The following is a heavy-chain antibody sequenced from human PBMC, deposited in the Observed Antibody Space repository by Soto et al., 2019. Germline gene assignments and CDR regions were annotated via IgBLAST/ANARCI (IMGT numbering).Heavy chain of an antibody. Sequence: GGSLRLSCAASGFTFSAFNMHWVRQAPGKGLEWVAVISYDGSNKYYADSVKGRFTISRDNSKDTLYLQMNSLRAEDTAIYYCAKDPSWYDDFSIGLPDYWGQGTLVTVSS. CDR3: AKDPSWYDDFSIGLPDY. CDR2: ISYDGSNK. CDR1: GFTFSAFN. J-gene: IGHJ4*02. V-gene: IGHV3-30*18. D-gene: IGHD3-3*01.